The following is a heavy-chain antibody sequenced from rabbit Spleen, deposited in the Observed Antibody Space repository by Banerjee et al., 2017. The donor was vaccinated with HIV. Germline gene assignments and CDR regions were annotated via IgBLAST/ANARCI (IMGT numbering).Heavy chain of an antibody. Sequence: QEQLEESGGGLVKPEGSLTLACKASGFDLSRYYYMCWVRQAPGKGLEWIACINAVTGKAVYASWAKGRFTFSKTSSTTVTLQMTSLTVADTATYFCARDSGSSFSSYGMDLWGQGTLVTVS. CDR3: ARDSGSSFSSYGMDL. V-gene: IGHV1S45*01. CDR1: GFDLSRYYY. CDR2: INAVTGKA. J-gene: IGHJ6*01. D-gene: IGHD8-1*01.